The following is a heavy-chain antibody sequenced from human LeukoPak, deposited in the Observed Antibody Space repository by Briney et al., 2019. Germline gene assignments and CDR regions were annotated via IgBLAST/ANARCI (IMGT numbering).Heavy chain of an antibody. CDR3: ARDRDGYRYFDY. Sequence: GASVKVSCKASGGTFSSYAISWVRQAPGQGLEWMGGIIPIFGTANYAQKFQGRVTITADESTSTAYMELSSLRSEDTAVYYCARDRDGYRYFDYWGQGTLVTVSS. D-gene: IGHD5-24*01. J-gene: IGHJ4*02. V-gene: IGHV1-69*13. CDR1: GGTFSSYA. CDR2: IIPIFGTA.